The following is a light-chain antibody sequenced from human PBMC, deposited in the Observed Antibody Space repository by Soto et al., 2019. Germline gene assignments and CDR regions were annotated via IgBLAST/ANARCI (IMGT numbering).Light chain of an antibody. J-gene: IGKJ1*01. Sequence: AIXMTQSASSLXASVGDGVNMXCRASRRIRNDLACYQQKPGTPPKLLTDHASTSESGVQSRVSGSGSGKEFTRTISSLQPDELATYYCHQYNSYSFGQGTKVEIK. V-gene: IGKV1-13*02. CDR2: HAS. CDR1: RRIRND. CDR3: HQYNSYS.